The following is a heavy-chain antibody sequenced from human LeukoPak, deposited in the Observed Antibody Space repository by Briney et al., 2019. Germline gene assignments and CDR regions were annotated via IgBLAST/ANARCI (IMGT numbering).Heavy chain of an antibody. V-gene: IGHV3-48*03. CDR2: ISSSGSTI. D-gene: IGHD3-22*01. Sequence: GGSLRLSCAASGFTFSSYDMNWVRQAPWKGLEWVSHISSSGSTIYYADSVKGRFTISRDNAKNSLYLQMNSLRAEDTAVYYCARDSYDSSGYPYMDVWGKGTTVTISS. CDR3: ARDSYDSSGYPYMDV. J-gene: IGHJ6*03. CDR1: GFTFSSYD.